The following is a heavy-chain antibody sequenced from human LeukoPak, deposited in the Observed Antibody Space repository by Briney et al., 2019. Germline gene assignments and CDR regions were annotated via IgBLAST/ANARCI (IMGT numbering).Heavy chain of an antibody. Sequence: GGSLRLSCAVSGFSFSSYWMSWVRQAPGKGLEWVANINQDGSEKYYVDSLKGRFTTSRDNAKNSLYLQLNNLRAEDTAVYYCARDKIVGATYFDYWGQGTLVTVSS. V-gene: IGHV3-7*01. CDR2: INQDGSEK. CDR3: ARDKIVGATYFDY. CDR1: GFSFSSYW. D-gene: IGHD1-26*01. J-gene: IGHJ4*02.